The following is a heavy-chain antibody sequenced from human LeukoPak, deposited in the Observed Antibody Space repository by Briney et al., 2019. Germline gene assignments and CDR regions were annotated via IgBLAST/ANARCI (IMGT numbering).Heavy chain of an antibody. CDR1: GGSISSGGHY. Sequence: SQTLSLTCTVSGGSISSGGHYWSWIRQHPGKGLEWSGYIYCSGSTYYSPSLRSRLTISVDTSTNQFSLKLNSVTAADTAVYYCARQIHGYYDSSGHSFGPWGQGTLVTVSS. J-gene: IGHJ5*02. V-gene: IGHV4-31*03. D-gene: IGHD3-22*01. CDR3: ARQIHGYYDSSGHSFGP. CDR2: IYCSGST.